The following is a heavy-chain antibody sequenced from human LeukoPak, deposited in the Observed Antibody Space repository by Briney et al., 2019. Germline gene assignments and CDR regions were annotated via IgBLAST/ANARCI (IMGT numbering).Heavy chain of an antibody. CDR1: GGSMSSYY. D-gene: IGHD6-19*01. V-gene: IGHV4-59*08. J-gene: IGHJ4*02. CDR2: IYYNGKT. CDR3: ERGGWSVDY. Sequence: PSETLSLTCTVSGGSMSSYYWSWIRQPPGKGLEWIGYIYYNGKTNYSPSLNSRVTISVDTSRNQFSLKLNSVTAADTSVYYCERGGWSVDYWGQGTLVTVSS.